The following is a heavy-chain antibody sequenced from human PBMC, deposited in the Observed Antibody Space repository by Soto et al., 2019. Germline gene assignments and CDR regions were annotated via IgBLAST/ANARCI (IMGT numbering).Heavy chain of an antibody. V-gene: IGHV3-74*01. CDR1: EFAFSTYW. Sequence: EVQLVESGGGLVQPGGSLRLSCAASEFAFSTYWMHWVRQVPGKGLVWVSRINGDGITTSYADSVKGRFTISRDNADNILYLQMNSLRAQDTAVYYCARDKAYGLDVWGQGTTVTVSS. CDR2: INGDGITT. CDR3: ARDKAYGLDV. J-gene: IGHJ6*02.